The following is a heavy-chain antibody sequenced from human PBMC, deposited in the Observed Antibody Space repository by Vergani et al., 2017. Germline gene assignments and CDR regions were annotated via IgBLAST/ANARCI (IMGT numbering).Heavy chain of an antibody. CDR1: GYTLSNNH. D-gene: IGHD7-27*01. J-gene: IGHJ4*02. CDR2: INPSGGST. CDR3: ARQSTGGHFDY. V-gene: IGHV1-46*01. Sequence: QVQLVQSGAEVKKSGASVKVSCKASGYTLSNNHIHWVRQAPGQGLEWMGRINPSGGSTSYAQRFQGRVTMTRDTSTSTVYMELSSLRSEDTAVYYCARQSTGGHFDYWGQGTLVTVSA.